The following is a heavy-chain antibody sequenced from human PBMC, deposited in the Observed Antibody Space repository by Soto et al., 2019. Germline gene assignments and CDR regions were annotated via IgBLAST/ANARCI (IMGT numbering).Heavy chain of an antibody. J-gene: IGHJ4*02. Sequence: EVHLVESGGGLVQPGRSLRLSCAASGFIFEDYAMHWVRQVPGKGLEWVSSISWNSGNIVYADSVKGRFTVSRDSANNSLYLQMNSLRTEDTALYYCAKGAATSIFGYFDFCGKGTLVTVSS. CDR1: GFIFEDYA. D-gene: IGHD3-3*01. CDR2: ISWNSGNI. V-gene: IGHV3-9*01. CDR3: AKGAATSIFGYFDF.